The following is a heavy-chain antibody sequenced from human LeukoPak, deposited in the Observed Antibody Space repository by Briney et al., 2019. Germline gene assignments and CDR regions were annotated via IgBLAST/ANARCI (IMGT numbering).Heavy chain of an antibody. J-gene: IGHJ4*02. Sequence: GSLRLSCAASGFTFSSYDMHWVRQATGKGLEWVSVIGTAGDTYYSGSVKGRFTISRGNAKNSLYLQMNSLRAEDTAVYYCARGAYYYEDWGQGTLVTVSS. CDR2: IGTAGDT. V-gene: IGHV3-13*01. CDR3: ARGAYYYED. CDR1: GFTFSSYD. D-gene: IGHD3-22*01.